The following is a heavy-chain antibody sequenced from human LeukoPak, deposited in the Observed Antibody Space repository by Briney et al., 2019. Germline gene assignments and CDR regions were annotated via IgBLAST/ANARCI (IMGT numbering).Heavy chain of an antibody. D-gene: IGHD3-22*01. CDR2: INPSGGST. J-gene: IGHJ5*02. CDR3: ARGPFNYDTNGYYWVGNWFDP. V-gene: IGHV1-46*01. Sequence: ASVKVSCKASGYTFTSYYAHWVRQAPGQGLEWMGIINPSGGSTIYAQKFQGRVTMTRDTSTNTVYMELSSLRSEDTAVYYCARGPFNYDTNGYYWVGNWFDPWGQGTLVTVSS. CDR1: GYTFTSYY.